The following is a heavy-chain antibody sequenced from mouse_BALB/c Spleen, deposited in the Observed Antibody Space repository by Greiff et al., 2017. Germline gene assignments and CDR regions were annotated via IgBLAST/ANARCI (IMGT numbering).Heavy chain of an antibody. D-gene: IGHD2-1*01. Sequence: VQLQQSGPGLVQPSQSLSITCTVSGFSLTSYGVHWVRQSPGKGLEWLGVIWSGGSTDYNAAFISRLSISKDNSKSQVFFKMNSLQANDTAIYYCAREKFYYGNYGGYAMDYWGQGTSVTVSS. J-gene: IGHJ4*01. CDR1: GFSLTSYG. CDR3: AREKFYYGNYGGYAMDY. CDR2: IWSGGST. V-gene: IGHV2-2*02.